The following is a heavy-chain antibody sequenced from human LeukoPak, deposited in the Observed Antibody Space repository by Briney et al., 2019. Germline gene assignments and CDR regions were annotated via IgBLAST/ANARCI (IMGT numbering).Heavy chain of an antibody. V-gene: IGHV1-8*01. CDR3: ARGIVDYYGSGSYYKDY. CDR2: MNPNSGNT. Sequence: GASVKVSCKASGYTFTSYDINWVRQATGQGLEWMGWMNPNSGNTGYAQKFQGRVTMTRNTSISTAYMELSSLRSEDTAVYYCARGIVDYYGSGSYYKDYWGQGTLVTVSS. J-gene: IGHJ4*02. D-gene: IGHD3-10*01. CDR1: GYTFTSYD.